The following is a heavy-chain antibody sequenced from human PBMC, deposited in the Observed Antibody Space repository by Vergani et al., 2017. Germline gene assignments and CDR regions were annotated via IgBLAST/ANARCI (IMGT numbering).Heavy chain of an antibody. Sequence: EVQLLESGGGLVQPGGSLRLSCAASGFTFSSYAMSWVRQAPGKGLEWVSAISGSGGSTYYADSVKGRFTISRDNSKNTLYLQMNSLRAEDTAVYYCAKDGLDYYDSSGYYWAFDYWGQGTLVTVSP. CDR3: AKDGLDYYDSSGYYWAFDY. CDR1: GFTFSSYA. D-gene: IGHD3-22*01. CDR2: ISGSGGST. V-gene: IGHV3-23*01. J-gene: IGHJ4*02.